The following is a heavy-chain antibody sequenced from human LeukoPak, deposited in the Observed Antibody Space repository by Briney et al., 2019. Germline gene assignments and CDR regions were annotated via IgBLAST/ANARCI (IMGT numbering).Heavy chain of an antibody. V-gene: IGHV4-39*07. D-gene: IGHD2-2*01. J-gene: IGHJ4*02. CDR3: ARVVCSSTSCYPGGFDY. Sequence: SGTLSLTCTVSGGSISSSSYYWGWIRQPPGKGLEWIGSIYYSGSTYYNPSLKSRVTISVDTSKNQFSLKLSSVTAADTAVYYCARVVCSSTSCYPGGFDYWGQGTLVTVSS. CDR1: GGSISSSSYY. CDR2: IYYSGST.